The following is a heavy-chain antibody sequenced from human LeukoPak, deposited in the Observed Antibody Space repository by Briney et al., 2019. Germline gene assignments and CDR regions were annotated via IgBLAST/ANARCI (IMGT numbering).Heavy chain of an antibody. CDR2: IWYDGSNK. D-gene: IGHD1/OR15-1a*01. J-gene: IGHJ4*02. V-gene: IGHV3-33*06. Sequence: PGGSLRLSCAASGFTFSSYGMHWVRQAPGKGLEWVAVIWYDGSNKYYADSVKGRFTISRDNSKNTLYLQMNSLRAEDTAVYYCAKDPEQKWGGVFDYWGQGTLVTVSS. CDR1: GFTFSSYG. CDR3: AKDPEQKWGGVFDY.